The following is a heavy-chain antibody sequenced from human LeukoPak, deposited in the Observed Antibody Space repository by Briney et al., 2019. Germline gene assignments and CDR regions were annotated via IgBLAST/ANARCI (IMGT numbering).Heavy chain of an antibody. D-gene: IGHD3-9*01. J-gene: IGHJ6*04. Sequence: SGGSLRLPCAASGFTFSSYSMNWVRQAPGKGLEWVSSISSSSSYIYYADSVKGRFTISRDNAKNSLYLQMNSLRAEDTAVYYCWLGYFDWLLQGSYYYYGVDVWGKGTTVTVSS. CDR1: GFTFSSYS. CDR3: WLGYFDWLLQGSYYYYGVDV. V-gene: IGHV3-21*01. CDR2: ISSSSSYI.